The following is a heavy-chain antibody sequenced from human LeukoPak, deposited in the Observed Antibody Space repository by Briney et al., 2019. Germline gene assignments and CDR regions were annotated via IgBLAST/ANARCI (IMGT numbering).Heavy chain of an antibody. CDR2: IKQDGSGQ. CDR3: ARTTVTTGRTNWFDP. Sequence: GGSLRLSCAASGFTFSSYWMSWVRQAPGKGLEWVANIKQDGSGQYYVDSVKGRFTISRDNAKNSLYLQMNSLRAEDTAVYYCARTTVTTGRTNWFDPWGQGTLVTVSS. CDR1: GFTFSSYW. J-gene: IGHJ5*02. D-gene: IGHD4-17*01. V-gene: IGHV3-7*01.